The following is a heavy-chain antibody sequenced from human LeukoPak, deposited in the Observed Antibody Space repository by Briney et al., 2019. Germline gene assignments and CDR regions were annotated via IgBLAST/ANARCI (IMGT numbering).Heavy chain of an antibody. CDR1: GFTFSPFW. D-gene: IGHD2-21*01. V-gene: IGHV3-74*01. CDR3: ARGGYSHAFDI. J-gene: IGHJ3*02. CDR2: INHDGSDA. Sequence: GGSLRLSCGASGFTFSPFWMHWVRQSPGKGLVWVSRINHDGSDAIYADSVKGRFAISRDNAKNTLYLQMNSLRADDTAVYYCARGGYSHAFDIWGQGTTLTVSS.